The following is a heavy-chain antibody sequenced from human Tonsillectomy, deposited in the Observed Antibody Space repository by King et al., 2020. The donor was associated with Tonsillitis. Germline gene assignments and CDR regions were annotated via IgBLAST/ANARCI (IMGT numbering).Heavy chain of an antibody. CDR2: VNYSGST. V-gene: IGHV4-34*01. D-gene: IGHD3-16*02. J-gene: IGHJ5*02. CDR3: ARRITFGALIVSDCFDP. CDR1: DESFSSYY. Sequence: VQLQQWGAGLLKPSETLSLTCAVYDESFSSYYWSWIRQSPGKGLEWIGEVNYSGSTNYNPSLKSRVTISVDTSKSQFSLKLSSVTAADTAVYYCARRITFGALIVSDCFDPWGQGTLVTVSS.